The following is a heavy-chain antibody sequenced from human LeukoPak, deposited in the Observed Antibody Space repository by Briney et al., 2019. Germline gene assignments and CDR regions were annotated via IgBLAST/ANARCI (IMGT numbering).Heavy chain of an antibody. CDR2: ISTSGST. J-gene: IGHJ4*02. D-gene: IGHD3-22*01. V-gene: IGHV4-61*02. Sequence: PSETLSLTCTVSGVSISSGSYYWRWIRRPAGKGLEWIGRISTSGSTNYHPSLKSRVTISVDTSKNQFSLKLSSVTAADTAVYYCARGPGYYYDSSGYFYVGRFDYWGQGTLVTVSS. CDR1: GVSISSGSYY. CDR3: ARGPGYYYDSSGYFYVGRFDY.